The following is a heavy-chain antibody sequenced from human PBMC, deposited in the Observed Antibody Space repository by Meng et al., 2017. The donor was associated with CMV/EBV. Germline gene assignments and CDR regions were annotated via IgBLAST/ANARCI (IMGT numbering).Heavy chain of an antibody. V-gene: IGHV3-23*01. D-gene: IGHD3-10*01. CDR3: AKGEGKYGSGIDS. CDR1: GFTFSSYA. J-gene: IGHJ5*01. Sequence: GGSLRLSCAASGFTFSSYAMSWVRQSPGRGLEWVSAISGTGGTTNYADSVKGRFTISRDNSKNTLYLHMNSLRADDTAVYYCAKGEGKYGSGIDSWGQGTLVTVSS. CDR2: ISGTGGTT.